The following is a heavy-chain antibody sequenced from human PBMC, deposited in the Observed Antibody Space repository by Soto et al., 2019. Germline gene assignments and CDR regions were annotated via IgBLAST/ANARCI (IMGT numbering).Heavy chain of an antibody. CDR3: AIHEYSGYDWIGADSFDY. Sequence: GGSLRLSCAASGFTFSSYAMSWVRQAPGKGLEWVSAISGSGGSTYYADSVKGRFTISRDNSKNTLYLQMNSLRAEDTAVYYCAIHEYSGYDWIGADSFDYWGQGTLVTVSS. V-gene: IGHV3-23*01. CDR1: GFTFSSYA. D-gene: IGHD5-12*01. CDR2: ISGSGGST. J-gene: IGHJ4*02.